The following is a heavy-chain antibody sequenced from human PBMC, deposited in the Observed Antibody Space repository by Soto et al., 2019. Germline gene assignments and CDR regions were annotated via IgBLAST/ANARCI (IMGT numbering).Heavy chain of an antibody. D-gene: IGHD4-17*01. CDR1: GGTFSSYA. J-gene: IGHJ4*02. V-gene: IGHV1-69*13. CDR3: ARDDYGGNSAHY. CDR2: IIPIFGTA. Sequence: SVKVSCKASGGTFSSYAISWVRQAPGQGLEWMGGIIPIFGTANYAQKFQGRVTITADESTSTAYMELSSLRSEDMAVYYCARDDYGGNSAHYWGQGTLVTVSS.